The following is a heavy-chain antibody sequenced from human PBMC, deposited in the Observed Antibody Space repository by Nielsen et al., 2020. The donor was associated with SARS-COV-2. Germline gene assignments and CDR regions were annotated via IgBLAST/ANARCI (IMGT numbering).Heavy chain of an antibody. J-gene: IGHJ6*03. Sequence: PETLSPTCTVSGGSISSYYWSWIRQPPGKGLEWIGYIYYSGSTNYNPSLKSRVTISVDTSKNQFSLKLSSVTAADTAVYYCARLAPYYYMDVWGKGTTVTVSS. CDR3: ARLAPYYYMDV. CDR2: IYYSGST. D-gene: IGHD5-12*01. V-gene: IGHV4-59*01. CDR1: GGSISSYY.